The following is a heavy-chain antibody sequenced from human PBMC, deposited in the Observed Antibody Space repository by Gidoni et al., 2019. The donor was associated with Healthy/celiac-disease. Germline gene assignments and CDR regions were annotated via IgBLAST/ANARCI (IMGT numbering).Heavy chain of an antibody. V-gene: IGHV3-9*01. Sequence: EVQLVESGGGLVQPGRSLRLSCAASGFTFDASAMHWVRQAPGKGLELVSGISWNSGSIGYADSVKGRFTISRDNAKNSLYLQMNSLRAEDTALYYCAKVSEGGSYYYAPDYWGQGTLVTVSS. CDR2: ISWNSGSI. J-gene: IGHJ4*02. CDR1: GFTFDASA. CDR3: AKVSEGGSYYYAPDY. D-gene: IGHD1-26*01.